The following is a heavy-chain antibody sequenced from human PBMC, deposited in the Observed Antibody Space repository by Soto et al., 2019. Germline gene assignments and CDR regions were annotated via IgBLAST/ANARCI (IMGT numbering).Heavy chain of an antibody. CDR3: TSYDNSGYFYLNY. D-gene: IGHD3-22*01. CDR1: GFTFSASA. Sequence: EVQLVESGGGLVQPGSSLRLSCAASGFTFSASAIHWVRQASGKGLEWVGRVRTKNNNYATTYAASVTGRFTISRNDSRNTAFLQTSRLKTEDTAIYYCTSYDNSGYFYLNYWGQGTLVTVSS. CDR2: VRTKNNNYAT. J-gene: IGHJ4*02. V-gene: IGHV3-73*02.